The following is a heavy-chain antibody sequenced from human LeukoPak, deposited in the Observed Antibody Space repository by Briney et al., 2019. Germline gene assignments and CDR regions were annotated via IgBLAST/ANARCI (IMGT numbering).Heavy chain of an antibody. CDR2: ISGSGGTT. CDR1: GFTFSNYA. CDR3: ARERGSSGGNTNGYFDY. Sequence: GGSLRLSCAASGFTFSNYAMSWVRQAPGKGLEWVSVISGSGGTTYSADSVKGRFTISRDNSKNTPYLQMNSLRAEDTAAYYCARERGSSGGNTNGYFDYWGQGALVTVSS. D-gene: IGHD4-23*01. V-gene: IGHV3-23*01. J-gene: IGHJ4*02.